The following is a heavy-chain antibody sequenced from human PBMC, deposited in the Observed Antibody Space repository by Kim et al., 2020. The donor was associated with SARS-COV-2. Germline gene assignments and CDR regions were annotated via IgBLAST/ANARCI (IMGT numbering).Heavy chain of an antibody. J-gene: IGHJ4*02. V-gene: IGHV4-34*01. CDR3: AREGIAAAGTFYFDY. D-gene: IGHD6-13*01. Sequence: PSLKSRVTISVDTSKNQFSLKLSSVTAADTAVYYCAREGIAAAGTFYFDYWGQGTLVTVSS.